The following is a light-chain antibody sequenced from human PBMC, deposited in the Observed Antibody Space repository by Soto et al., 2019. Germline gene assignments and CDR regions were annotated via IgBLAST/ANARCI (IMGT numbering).Light chain of an antibody. CDR2: DTS. CDR3: FLSYGGALTWL. J-gene: IGLJ3*02. CDR1: TGDVTSDHY. Sequence: QAVVTQEPSLTVSPGGTVILTCGSSTGDVTSDHYPYWIQQKPGQAPRTLIYDTSNEHSWTPARFSGSLLGGKAALILSGAQPEDEADYYCFLSYGGALTWLFGGGTKLTVL. V-gene: IGLV7-46*01.